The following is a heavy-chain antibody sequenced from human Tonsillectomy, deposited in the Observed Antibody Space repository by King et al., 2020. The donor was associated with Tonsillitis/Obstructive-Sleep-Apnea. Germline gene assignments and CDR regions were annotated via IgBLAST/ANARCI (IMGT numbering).Heavy chain of an antibody. CDR2: ISSSGSNI. J-gene: IGHJ6*02. CDR1: GFTFSNYE. V-gene: IGHV3-48*03. D-gene: IGHD1-7*01. Sequence: VQLVESGGGLVQPGGSLRLSCAASGFTFSNYEMNWVRQAPGKGLEWVSYISSSGSNIYYADSVKGRFTISRDNAKNSLYLQMNSLRAEYPAVYYCSRDWESIAGTXXYYYYYGMDVWGXXTTVTVSS. CDR3: SRDWESIAGTXXYYYYYGMDV.